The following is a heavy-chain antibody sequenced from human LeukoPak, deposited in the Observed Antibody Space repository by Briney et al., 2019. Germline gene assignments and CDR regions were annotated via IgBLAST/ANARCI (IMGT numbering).Heavy chain of an antibody. CDR3: ARGSNYVGFDY. CDR1: GGSISSYY. D-gene: IGHD4-11*01. Sequence: SETLSLTRTVSGGSISSYYWNWIRQPAGKGLEWIGRIFTSGSTNYNPSLKSRVTMSVDTSKNQFSLKLSSVTAADTAVYYCARGSNYVGFDYWGQGTLVTVSS. V-gene: IGHV4-4*07. J-gene: IGHJ4*02. CDR2: IFTSGST.